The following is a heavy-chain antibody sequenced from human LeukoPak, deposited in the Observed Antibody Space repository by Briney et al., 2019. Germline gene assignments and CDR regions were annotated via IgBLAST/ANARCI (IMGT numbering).Heavy chain of an antibody. CDR3: ARYQTPIAAAGSRYAFDI. V-gene: IGHV4-31*03. J-gene: IGHJ3*02. CDR2: IYYSGST. CDR1: GGSISSGGYY. Sequence: SQTLSLTCTVSGGSISSGGYYWSWIRQHPGKGLEWIGYIYYSGSTNYNPSLKSRVTISVDTSKNQFSLELSSVTAADTAMYFCARYQTPIAAAGSRYAFDIWGQGTMVTVSS. D-gene: IGHD6-13*01.